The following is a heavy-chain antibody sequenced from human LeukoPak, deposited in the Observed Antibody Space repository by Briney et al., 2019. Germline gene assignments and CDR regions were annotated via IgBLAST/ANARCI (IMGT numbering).Heavy chain of an antibody. CDR1: GFTVSSNY. Sequence: GGSLRLSCAASGFTVSSNYMSWVRQAPGKGLEWVSVIYSGGSTCYADSVKGRFTISRHNSKNTLYLQMNSLRAEDTAVYYCAIAMVRGVLVYRGQGTLVTVSS. CDR2: IYSGGST. CDR3: AIAMVRGVLVY. D-gene: IGHD3-10*01. V-gene: IGHV3-53*04. J-gene: IGHJ4*02.